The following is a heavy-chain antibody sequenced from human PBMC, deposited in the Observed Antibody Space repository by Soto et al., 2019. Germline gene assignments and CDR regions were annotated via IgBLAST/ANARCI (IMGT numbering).Heavy chain of an antibody. V-gene: IGHV3-30*18. Sequence: PGGSMKLSCAASGFTLKSYGMHWVRQAPGKGLEWVAVISYDGSNKYYADSVKGRFTISRDNSKNTLYLQMNSLRAEDTAVYYCAKDLLGPGRAYGMDVWGQGTTVTVSS. CDR2: ISYDGSNK. J-gene: IGHJ6*02. CDR1: GFTLKSYG. CDR3: AKDLLGPGRAYGMDV. D-gene: IGHD7-27*01.